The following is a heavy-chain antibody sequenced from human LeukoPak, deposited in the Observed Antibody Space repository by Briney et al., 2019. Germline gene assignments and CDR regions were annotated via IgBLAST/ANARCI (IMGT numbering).Heavy chain of an antibody. CDR3: AMVLWQSARPGP. V-gene: IGHV4-34*01. Sequence: SETLSRTCAVYGGSLINYYWSWIRQSPGKGLEWIGDIDHSGGTSYNPALRSRDTMSIDPSRNQFYLKINSVTASDTAVYYCAMVLWQSARPGPWDQGSLVTVSS. D-gene: IGHD2/OR15-2a*01. CDR1: GGSLINYY. CDR2: IDHSGGT. J-gene: IGHJ5*02.